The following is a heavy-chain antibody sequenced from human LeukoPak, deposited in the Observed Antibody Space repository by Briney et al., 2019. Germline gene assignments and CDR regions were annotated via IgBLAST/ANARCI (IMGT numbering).Heavy chain of an antibody. CDR2: ISWNSGSI. V-gene: IGHV3-9*01. Sequence: PGGSLRLSCAASGFTFDDYAMHWVRQAPGKGLEWVSGISWNSGSIDYADSMKGRFTISRDNAKNSLYLQMNSLRAEDTALYYCAKDIGDGYNYSFREKYFQHWGQGTLVTVSS. J-gene: IGHJ1*01. CDR3: AKDIGDGYNYSFREKYFQH. CDR1: GFTFDDYA. D-gene: IGHD5-24*01.